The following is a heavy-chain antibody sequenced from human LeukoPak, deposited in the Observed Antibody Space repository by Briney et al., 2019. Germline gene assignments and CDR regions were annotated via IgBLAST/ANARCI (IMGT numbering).Heavy chain of an antibody. CDR1: GGTFSSYA. CDR2: IIPIFGTA. CDR3: ARVPSYGYNWFDP. V-gene: IGHV1-69*05. Sequence: ASVKVSCKAAGGTFSSYAISWVRQAPGQGLEWRGGIIPIFGTAKCAKKLQGRVTITTDESTSTAYMELSSLRSEDTAVYYCARVPSYGYNWFDPWGQGTLVTVSS. D-gene: IGHD5-18*01. J-gene: IGHJ5*02.